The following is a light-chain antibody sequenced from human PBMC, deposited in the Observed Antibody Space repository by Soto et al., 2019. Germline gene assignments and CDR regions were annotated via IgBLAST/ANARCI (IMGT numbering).Light chain of an antibody. V-gene: IGKV3-15*01. CDR3: QQYQNLWT. CDR1: QSVSNN. CDR2: RAS. J-gene: IGKJ1*01. Sequence: EIVLTQSPGTLSLSPGEIATLSSRASQSVSNNYLAWYQQRPGQPPRLLIYRASSRATGIPARFSGSGSGTEFTLTINSLQSEDFAVYYCQQYQNLWTFGQGTKVDIK.